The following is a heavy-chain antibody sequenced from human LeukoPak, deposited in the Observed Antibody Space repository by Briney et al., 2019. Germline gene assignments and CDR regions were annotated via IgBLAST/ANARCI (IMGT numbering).Heavy chain of an antibody. CDR3: ASVYSQKLPFDY. D-gene: IGHD5-18*01. Sequence: GASVTVSCKVSGYTLTELSMHWVRQAPGKGLEWMGGFDPEDGETIYAQKFQGRVTMTEDISTDTAYMELSSLRSEDTAVYYCASVYSQKLPFDYWGQGTLVTVSS. V-gene: IGHV1-24*01. CDR2: FDPEDGET. J-gene: IGHJ4*02. CDR1: GYTLTELS.